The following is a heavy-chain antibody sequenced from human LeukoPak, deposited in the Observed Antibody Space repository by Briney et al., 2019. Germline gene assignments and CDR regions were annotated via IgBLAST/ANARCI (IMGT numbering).Heavy chain of an antibody. D-gene: IGHD5-18*01. V-gene: IGHV3-33*06. CDR1: GFTFSSYG. CDR2: IWYDGSNK. Sequence: GGSLRLSCAASGFTFSSYGMHWVRQAPGKGLEWVAVIWYDGSNKYYADSVKGRFTISRDNYKNTLYLQMDSLRAEDTAVYYCAKDSRRQLWDYFDYWGEGTLVTVSS. CDR3: AKDSRRQLWDYFDY. J-gene: IGHJ4*02.